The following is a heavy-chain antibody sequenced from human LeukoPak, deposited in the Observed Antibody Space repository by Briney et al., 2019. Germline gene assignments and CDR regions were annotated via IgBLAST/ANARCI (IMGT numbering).Heavy chain of an antibody. V-gene: IGHV3-53*01. CDR3: AGDRRTSGWYAS. J-gene: IGHJ5*01. CDR2: IFTTGTT. D-gene: IGHD1-26*01. Sequence: GGSLRLSCVLSGFTVSSTYISWFRQTPGKGLEWVSVIFTTGTTYYADSVKGRFTLSRDNFENTVHLQMSSLTAEDTAVYYCAGDRRTSGWYASWGQGTLVTVSS. CDR1: GFTVSSTY.